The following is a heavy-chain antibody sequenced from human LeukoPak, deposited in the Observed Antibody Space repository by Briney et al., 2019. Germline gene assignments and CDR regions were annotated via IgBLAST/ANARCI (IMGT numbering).Heavy chain of an antibody. V-gene: IGHV3-64D*06. CDR1: GFTFSSYA. CDR3: VKGGDWNDVAGH. Sequence: PGGSLRLSCSASGFTFSSYAMHWVRQAPGKGLEYVSAISSNGGSTYYADSVKGRFTVSRDNSKNTLYLQMSSLRAEDTAVYYCVKGGDWNDVAGHWGQGTLVTVSS. J-gene: IGHJ4*02. CDR2: ISSNGGST. D-gene: IGHD1-1*01.